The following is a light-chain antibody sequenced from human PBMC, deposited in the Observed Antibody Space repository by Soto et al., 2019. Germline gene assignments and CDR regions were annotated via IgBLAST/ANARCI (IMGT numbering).Light chain of an antibody. J-gene: IGLJ1*01. CDR1: SSHIVKNY. V-gene: IGLV1-51*02. CDR2: ENN. Sequence: QSVLRHPPSVFPAPGQNVTISCFGSSSHIVKNYESWYQQVPGTAPKLLIYENNNRRSGIADRFSGTKSGTSATLGITGLQTGDEADYYCGTGDSRLSVYVFATGTKVTVL. CDR3: GTGDSRLSVYV.